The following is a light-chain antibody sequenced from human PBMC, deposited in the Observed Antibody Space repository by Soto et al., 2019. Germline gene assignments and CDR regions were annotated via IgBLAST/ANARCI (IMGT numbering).Light chain of an antibody. CDR3: CSYAGSLYV. CDR1: SSDVGSYNL. Sequence: QPASVSGSPGQSITISCAGTSSDVGSYNLVSWYQHHPGKAPRFMIYEVTKRPSGVSNRFSGSKSGHTASLTISGLQAEDEADYFCCSYAGSLYVFGTGTKLTVL. J-gene: IGLJ1*01. V-gene: IGLV2-23*02. CDR2: EVT.